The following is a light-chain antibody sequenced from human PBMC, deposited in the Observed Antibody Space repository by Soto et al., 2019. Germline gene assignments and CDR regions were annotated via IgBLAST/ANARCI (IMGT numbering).Light chain of an antibody. CDR3: QQYNSYFFT. CDR1: ETINGW. Sequence: DIQMTQSPSTLSASVGDRVNITCRASETINGWLAWYQQKPGKAPKLLISRASDLQTGVPTRFSCSGSGTEFTLTISSLQTDDFATYYCQQYNSYFFTFGPGTKVDVK. V-gene: IGKV1-5*03. CDR2: RAS. J-gene: IGKJ3*01.